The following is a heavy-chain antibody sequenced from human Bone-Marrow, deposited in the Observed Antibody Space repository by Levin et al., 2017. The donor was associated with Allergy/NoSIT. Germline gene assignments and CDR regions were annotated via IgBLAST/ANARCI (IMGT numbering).Heavy chain of an antibody. V-gene: IGHV3-33*01. CDR2: IWYDGSNK. CDR3: AREGAFVRGPYYYYGMDV. CDR1: GFTFSSYG. D-gene: IGHD3-10*01. J-gene: IGHJ6*02. Sequence: GGSLRLSCAASGFTFSSYGMHWVRQAPGKGLEWVAVIWYDGSNKYYADSVKGRFTISRDNSKNTLYLQMNSLRAEDTAVYYCAREGAFVRGPYYYYGMDVWGQGTTVTVSS.